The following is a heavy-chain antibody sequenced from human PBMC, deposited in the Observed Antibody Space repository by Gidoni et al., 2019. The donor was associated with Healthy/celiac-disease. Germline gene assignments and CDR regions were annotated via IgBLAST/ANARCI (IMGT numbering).Heavy chain of an antibody. CDR1: GCSLRSYA. V-gene: IGHV3-23*01. Sequence: EVQLLESGGGLVQPGGSLSLSSGGSGCSLRSYAMSWVRQAPGKGLGWGSAIGGSGGSTYSADSVKGRFTISRDNSKNTLYLQMNSLRAEDTAVYSCAKQLRFLEWLPIYFDYWGQGTLVTVSS. D-gene: IGHD3-3*01. J-gene: IGHJ4*02. CDR2: IGGSGGST. CDR3: AKQLRFLEWLPIYFDY.